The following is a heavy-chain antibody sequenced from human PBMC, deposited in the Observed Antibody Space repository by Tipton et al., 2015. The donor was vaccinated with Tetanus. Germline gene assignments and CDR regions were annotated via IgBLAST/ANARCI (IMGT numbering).Heavy chain of an antibody. CDR1: GGTFTNYA. V-gene: IGHV1-69*01. CDR3: ARAPNRISWAYDY. CDR2: ITPIFGTT. D-gene: IGHD1-14*01. Sequence: QLVQSGAEVKKPGSSVKVSCKASGGTFTNYALSWVRQAPGQGLEWVGGITPIFGTTNSAPKFQGRVTITADESTNTAYMELSSLTSEDTAVYYCARAPNRISWAYDYWGQGTQITVSS. J-gene: IGHJ4*02.